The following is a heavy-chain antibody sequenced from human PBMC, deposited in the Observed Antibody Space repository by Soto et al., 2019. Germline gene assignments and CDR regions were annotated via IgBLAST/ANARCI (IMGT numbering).Heavy chain of an antibody. Sequence: QVQLQESGPGLVKPSQTLSLTCTVSGGSISSGGYYWSWIRQHPGKGLEWIGYIYYSGSTYYNPSLKSRVTISVDTSKNQFSLKLSSVTAADTAVYYCARVIIAVAATPRGFDPWGQGTLVTVSS. CDR3: ARVIIAVAATPRGFDP. D-gene: IGHD6-19*01. CDR2: IYYSGST. V-gene: IGHV4-31*03. J-gene: IGHJ5*02. CDR1: GGSISSGGYY.